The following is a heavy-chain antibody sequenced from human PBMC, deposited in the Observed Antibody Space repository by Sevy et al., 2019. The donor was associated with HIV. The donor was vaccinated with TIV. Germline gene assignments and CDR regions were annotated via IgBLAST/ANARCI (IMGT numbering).Heavy chain of an antibody. V-gene: IGHV4-39*01. CDR1: GGSISNKNYY. CDR3: SRSPPWGNTRLYYFDS. Sequence: SETLSLTCTVSGGSISNKNYYWCWIRQSPGKGLEWIGSLYYSGRTYYYPSLKSRGTITVDTSKNQFPQLLISVTAADTAVYYCSRSPPWGNTRLYYFDSWGQGTLVTVSS. J-gene: IGHJ4*02. D-gene: IGHD7-27*01. CDR2: LYYSGRT.